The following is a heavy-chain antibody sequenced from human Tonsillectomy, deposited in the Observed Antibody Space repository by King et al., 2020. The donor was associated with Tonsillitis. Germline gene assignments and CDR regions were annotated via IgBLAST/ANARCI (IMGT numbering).Heavy chain of an antibody. CDR1: GYTFTNYW. Sequence: EVQLVESGAEVKKPGESLKISCLGSGYTFTNYWIGWVRQMPGKGLEWMGSIYPRDSDTRYSLSFQGQVTISVDKSMNTAYLQWSSLKASDTAIYYCARVMAAADPLIDPWGQGALVTVSS. J-gene: IGHJ5*02. CDR2: IYPRDSDT. V-gene: IGHV5-51*01. CDR3: ARVMAAADPLIDP. D-gene: IGHD6-13*01.